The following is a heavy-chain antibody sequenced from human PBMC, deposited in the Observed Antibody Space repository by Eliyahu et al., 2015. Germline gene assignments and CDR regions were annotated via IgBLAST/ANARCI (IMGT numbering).Heavy chain of an antibody. D-gene: IGHD2-2*01. CDR2: ISGSGGTP. Sequence: EVQLLESGGGLVQPRGSLRLSCXASGFAFXPXAXGXVRXASGKGLEGVXSISGSGGTPYYADSVKGRFTISRDNSNYSLYLHMSSLRAEDTAIYYCVKGDEDCSSSYCYFSGFDYWGQGTLVTVSS. J-gene: IGHJ4*02. CDR3: VKGDEDCSSSYCYFSGFDY. V-gene: IGHV3-23*01. CDR1: GFAFXPXA.